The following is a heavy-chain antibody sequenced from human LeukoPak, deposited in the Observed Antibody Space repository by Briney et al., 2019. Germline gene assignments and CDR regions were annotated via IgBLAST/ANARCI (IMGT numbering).Heavy chain of an antibody. V-gene: IGHV1-8*03. CDR3: ARLTTIDAFDI. Sequence: ASVKVSCKASGYTFTGYYIQWVRQAPGQGLEWMGWMNPNSGNTGYAQKFQGRVTITRNTSISTAYMELSSLRSEDTAVYYCARLTTIDAFDIWGQGTMVTVSS. CDR1: GYTFTGYY. J-gene: IGHJ3*02. CDR2: MNPNSGNT. D-gene: IGHD4-11*01.